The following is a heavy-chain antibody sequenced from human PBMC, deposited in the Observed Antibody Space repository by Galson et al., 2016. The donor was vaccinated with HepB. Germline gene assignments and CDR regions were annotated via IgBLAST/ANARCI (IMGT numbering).Heavy chain of an antibody. CDR3: AKENNWFGGPNFGA. J-gene: IGHJ5*02. V-gene: IGHV3-23*01. Sequence: SLRLSCAVSVFSFRFYAMTWVRQAPGKGLKWVAAISGRGDETFYADSVKGRFTISRDNSKNTLYLHMNRLKVDDTAIYYCAKENNWFGGPNFGAWGQGAQVTVSS. CDR2: ISGRGDET. D-gene: IGHD3-10*01. CDR1: VFSFRFYA.